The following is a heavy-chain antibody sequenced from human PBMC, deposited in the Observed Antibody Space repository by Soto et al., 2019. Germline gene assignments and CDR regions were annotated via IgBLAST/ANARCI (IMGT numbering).Heavy chain of an antibody. D-gene: IGHD2-15*01. Sequence: PGGSLRLSCAASGFTLSSYAMSWVRQAPGKGLEWVSAISGSGGSTFYADSVKGRFTISRDNSKNTLYLQMNSLRAEDTAVYYCAKDVHCGGNGPDAFAIWGQGTMVTVSS. CDR3: AKDVHCGGNGPDAFAI. CDR2: ISGSGGST. V-gene: IGHV3-23*01. J-gene: IGHJ3*02. CDR1: GFTLSSYA.